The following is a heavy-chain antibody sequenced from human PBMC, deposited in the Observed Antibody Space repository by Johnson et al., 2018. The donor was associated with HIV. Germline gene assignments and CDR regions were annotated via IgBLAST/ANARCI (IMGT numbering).Heavy chain of an antibody. Sequence: QVQLVESGGGVVQPGGSLRLSCAASGFTFSSYDMYWVRQAPGKGLEWVAGVSYEGSNKYFADTVQGRFIISRDNSKSTLYLQLNSLRAEDTAVYFCARGYGDYTRAYDAFDIWGQGTMVTVSS. D-gene: IGHD4-17*01. CDR1: GFTFSSYD. CDR3: ARGYGDYTRAYDAFDI. CDR2: VSYEGSNK. J-gene: IGHJ3*02. V-gene: IGHV3-30*19.